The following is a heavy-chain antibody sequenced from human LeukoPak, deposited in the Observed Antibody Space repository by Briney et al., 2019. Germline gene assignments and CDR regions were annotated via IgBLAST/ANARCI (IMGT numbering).Heavy chain of an antibody. J-gene: IGHJ4*02. CDR1: GYSFAAYW. CDR2: IYPDESNI. CDR3: ARPPSRGYSSSFEY. V-gene: IGHV5-51*01. D-gene: IGHD2-2*03. Sequence: GESLKISCKGSGYSFAAYWIAWVRQMPGKGLEWMGIIYPDESNIRYSPSFQGQVTISADKSISTAYLQWSSLKASDTAIYYCARPPSRGYSSSFEYWGQGTLVTVSS.